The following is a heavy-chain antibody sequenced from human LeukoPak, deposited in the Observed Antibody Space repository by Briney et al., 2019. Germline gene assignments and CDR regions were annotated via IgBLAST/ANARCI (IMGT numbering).Heavy chain of an antibody. CDR2: ISRSGSTK. Sequence: GGSLRLSCAASGCTFSDYNRRWIRQAPGKGLEWVSSISRSGSTKYYADSVKGRFTISRDNAKNSLFLPMNSLRAEDTAVYYCATVLRYCSGGNCYSGGLGYLDVWGKGTTVTISS. CDR1: GCTFSDYN. V-gene: IGHV3-11*01. CDR3: ATVLRYCSGGNCYSGGLGYLDV. J-gene: IGHJ6*03. D-gene: IGHD2-15*01.